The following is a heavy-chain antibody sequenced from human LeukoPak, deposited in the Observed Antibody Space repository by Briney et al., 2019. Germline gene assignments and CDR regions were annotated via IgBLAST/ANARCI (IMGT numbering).Heavy chain of an antibody. V-gene: IGHV4-4*07. D-gene: IGHD3-22*01. Sequence: SETLSLTCTVSGDAISSYYWSWVRQPAGQGLEWIGRFYTSEATNYNPSLKSRVTMSVDTSKNQFSLRLRSVAAADSAVYYCAREALIEGFYYYMDVWGKGTTVTVSS. J-gene: IGHJ6*03. CDR3: AREALIEGFYYYMDV. CDR2: FYTSEAT. CDR1: GDAISSYY.